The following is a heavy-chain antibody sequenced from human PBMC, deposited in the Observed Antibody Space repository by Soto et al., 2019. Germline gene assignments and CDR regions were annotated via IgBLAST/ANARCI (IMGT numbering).Heavy chain of an antibody. D-gene: IGHD2-8*01. V-gene: IGHV3-48*02. CDR3: ARVGPIPLMPYFDY. Sequence: GGSLRLSCAASGFTFSSYSMNWVRQAPGKGLELVSYISSSSSTIYYADSVKGRFTISRDNAKNSLYLQMNSLRDEDTAVYYCARVGPIPLMPYFDYWGQGTLVTVSS. CDR2: ISSSSSTI. CDR1: GFTFSSYS. J-gene: IGHJ4*02.